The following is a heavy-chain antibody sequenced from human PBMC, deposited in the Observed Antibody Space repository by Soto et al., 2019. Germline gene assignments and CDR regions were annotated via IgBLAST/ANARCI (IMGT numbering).Heavy chain of an antibody. CDR2: INPNSGGT. CDR3: AGDIVATTEDVWYYYYGMDV. CDR1: GYTFTGYY. V-gene: IGHV1-2*02. D-gene: IGHD5-12*01. J-gene: IGHJ6*02. Sequence: ASVKVSCKASGYTFTGYYMHWVRQAPGQGLEWMGWINPNSGGTNYAQKFQGRVTMTRGTSISTAYMELSRLRSDDTAVYYCAGDIVATTEDVWYYYYGMDVWGQGTTVTVSS.